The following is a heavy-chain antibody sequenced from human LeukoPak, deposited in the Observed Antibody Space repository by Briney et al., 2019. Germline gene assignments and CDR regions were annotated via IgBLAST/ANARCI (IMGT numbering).Heavy chain of an antibody. CDR2: ISAYSGNT. D-gene: IGHD3-10*01. CDR1: GYTFTSYG. J-gene: IGHJ4*02. CDR3: ARAMVRGVIITLLDY. Sequence: ASVKVSCKASGYTFTSYGISWVRQAPGQGLEWMGWISAYSGNTNYAQKFQGRVTITADESTSTAYMELSSLRSEDTAVYYCARAMVRGVIITLLDYWGQGTLVTVSS. V-gene: IGHV1-18*01.